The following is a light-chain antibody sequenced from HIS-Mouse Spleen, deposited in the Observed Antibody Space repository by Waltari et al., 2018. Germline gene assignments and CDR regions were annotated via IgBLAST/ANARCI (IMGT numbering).Light chain of an antibody. CDR2: DDR. CDR3: YSTDSSGNHRV. V-gene: IGLV3-10*01. CDR1: ALPKKY. Sequence: SYDLTQPPSVSASPGQTARITGSVAALPKKYCDWYQQKSGQAPVLVIYDDRNRPSGVPERFPGSSSGTMATLTISGAQVEDEADYYCYSTDSSGNHRVFGGGTKLTVL. J-gene: IGLJ2*01.